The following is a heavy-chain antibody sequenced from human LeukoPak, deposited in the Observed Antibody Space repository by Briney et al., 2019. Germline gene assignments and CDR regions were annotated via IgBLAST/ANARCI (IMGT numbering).Heavy chain of an antibody. V-gene: IGHV4-34*01. D-gene: IGHD3-10*01. Sequence: SETLSLTCAVYGGSFSGYYWSWIRQPPGKGLEWIGEINHSGSTNYNPSLKSRVTISVDTSKNQFSLKLSSVTAADTAVYYCATITMVRGAYDYWGQGTLATVSS. J-gene: IGHJ4*02. CDR1: GGSFSGYY. CDR3: ATITMVRGAYDY. CDR2: INHSGST.